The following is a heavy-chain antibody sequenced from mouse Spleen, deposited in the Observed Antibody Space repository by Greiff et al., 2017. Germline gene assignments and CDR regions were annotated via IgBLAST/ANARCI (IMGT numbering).Heavy chain of an antibody. V-gene: IGHV5-17*01. CDR1: GFTFSDYG. CDR2: ISSGSSTI. D-gene: IGHD2-4*01. J-gene: IGHJ3*01. CDR3: ARIDYDAY. Sequence: EVKLVESGGGLVKPGGSLKLSCAASGFTFSDYGMHWVRQAPEKGLEWVAYISSGSSTIYYADTVKGRFTISRDNAKNTLFLQMTSLRSEDTAMYYCARIDYDAYWGQGTLVTVSA.